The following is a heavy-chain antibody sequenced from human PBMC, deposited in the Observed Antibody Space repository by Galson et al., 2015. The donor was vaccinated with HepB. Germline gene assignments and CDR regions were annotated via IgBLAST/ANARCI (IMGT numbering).Heavy chain of an antibody. CDR3: ARSYYYDSSGYYTRYFDL. CDR2: INHSGST. V-gene: IGHV4-34*01. D-gene: IGHD3-22*01. J-gene: IGHJ2*01. Sequence: SETLSLTCAVYGGSFSGSYWSWIRQPPGKGLEWIGEINHSGSTNYNPSLKSRVTISVDTSKNQFSLKLRSVTAADTAVYYCARSYYYDSSGYYTRYFDLWGRGTLVTVSS. CDR1: GGSFSGSY.